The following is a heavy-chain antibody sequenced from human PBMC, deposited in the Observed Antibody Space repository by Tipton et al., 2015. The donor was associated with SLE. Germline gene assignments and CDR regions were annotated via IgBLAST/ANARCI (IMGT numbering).Heavy chain of an antibody. V-gene: IGHV3-53*01. CDR1: GFSVSRNY. CDR2: IYIAGTT. CDR3: TRGVAPRLRSPVNYFDL. D-gene: IGHD5-12*01. Sequence: QLVQSGGGVVQPGRSLRLSCAASGFSVSRNYMTWVRQAPGKGLEWVSVIYIAGTTYYADSVKGRFTISRDNAKNTVYLQMNTLRAEDTAVYFCTRGVAPRLRSPVNYFDLWGQGSLVTVSS. J-gene: IGHJ4*02.